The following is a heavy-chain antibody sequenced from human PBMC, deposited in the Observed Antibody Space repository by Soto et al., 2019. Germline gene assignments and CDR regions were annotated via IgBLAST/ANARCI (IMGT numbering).Heavy chain of an antibody. CDR3: ARVKLGSYDWFDP. CDR1: AFTFSNYW. D-gene: IGHD3-16*01. CDR2: VNPDGSRT. J-gene: IGHJ5*02. Sequence: EVQLVESGGGLVQPGGSLRLSCAASAFTFSNYWMHWVRQAPGKGLVWVARVNPDGSRTNYADSVKGRFTISRDNASTTLYRLRNSLRAEDTAVYYCARVKLGSYDWFDPWGQGTLVTVSS. V-gene: IGHV3-74*01.